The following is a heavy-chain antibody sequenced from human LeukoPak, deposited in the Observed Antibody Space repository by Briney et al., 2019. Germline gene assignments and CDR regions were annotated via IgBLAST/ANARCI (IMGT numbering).Heavy chain of an antibody. D-gene: IGHD3-22*01. J-gene: IGHJ4*02. Sequence: SQTLSLTCTVSGGAVNSDNQYWSWIRQPPGKGLEWIGYIHHSGSTYYNPSLKSRLTISLDTSRNQFSLKMNSVTAADTAVYYCAKDNFGYGAMDCWGQGTLVTVPS. CDR3: AKDNFGYGAMDC. CDR2: IHHSGST. V-gene: IGHV4-30-4*01. CDR1: GGAVNSDNQY.